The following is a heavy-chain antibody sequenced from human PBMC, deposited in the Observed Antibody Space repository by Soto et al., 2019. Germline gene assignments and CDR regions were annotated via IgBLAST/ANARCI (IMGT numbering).Heavy chain of an antibody. V-gene: IGHV1-69*02. CDR2: IIPILGIA. Sequence: QVQLVQSGAEVKKPGSSVKVSCKASGGTFSSYTISWVRQAPGQGLEWMGRIIPILGIANYAQKFQGRVTITADKSTSTAYMERRRLRSEDTAVYYCARISTGGGISNGYWGQGTLVTVSS. CDR1: GGTFSSYT. CDR3: ARISTGGGISNGY. J-gene: IGHJ4*02. D-gene: IGHD2-8*01.